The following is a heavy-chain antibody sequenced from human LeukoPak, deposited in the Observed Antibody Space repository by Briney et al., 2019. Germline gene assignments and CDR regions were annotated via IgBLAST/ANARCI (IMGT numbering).Heavy chain of an antibody. CDR1: GNYW. D-gene: IGHD2/OR15-2a*01. CDR2: VNSDGSWT. Sequence: GGSLRLSCAASGNYWMHWVRQAPGKGLVWVSHVNSDGSWTSHADSVKGRFTISKDNAKNTVYLQMNSLRAEDTAVYYCVSFYETYWGRGTLVTVSS. V-gene: IGHV3-74*01. CDR3: VSFYETY. J-gene: IGHJ4*02.